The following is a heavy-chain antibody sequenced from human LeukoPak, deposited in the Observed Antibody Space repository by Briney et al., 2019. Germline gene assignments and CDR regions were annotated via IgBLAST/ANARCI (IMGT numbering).Heavy chain of an antibody. CDR1: GYSFTSHA. CDR2: INTNTGNP. J-gene: IGHJ4*02. CDR3: ARGYSNEGGDY. D-gene: IGHD6-13*01. Sequence: ASVKVSCKGSGYSFTSHAINWVRQAPGQGREWMGWINTNTGNPTYAQDFTRRFVFSLDTSVSTAYIELSSLRSEDTAVYYCARGYSNEGGDYWGQGTLVTVSS. V-gene: IGHV7-4-1*02.